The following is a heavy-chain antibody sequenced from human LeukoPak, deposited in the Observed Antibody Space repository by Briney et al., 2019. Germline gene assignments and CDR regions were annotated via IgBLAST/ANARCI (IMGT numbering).Heavy chain of an antibody. J-gene: IGHJ5*02. CDR3: ARGGSSWNNWFDP. Sequence: SQTLSLTCTVSGGSINSYYWSWIWQPAGKGLEWIGRIYSSGSTNYNPSLKSRVIMSVDTSKNQFSLKLSSMTAADTAVYYCARGGSSWNNWFDPWGQGTLVTVSS. D-gene: IGHD6-13*01. CDR1: GGSINSYY. CDR2: IYSSGST. V-gene: IGHV4-4*07.